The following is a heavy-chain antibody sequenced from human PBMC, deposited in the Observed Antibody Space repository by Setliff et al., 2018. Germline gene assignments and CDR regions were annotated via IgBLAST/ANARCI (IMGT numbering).Heavy chain of an antibody. D-gene: IGHD6-19*01. CDR3: ARAIYSSGWYLRYYYYMDV. CDR1: GGSFSGYY. CDR2: INHSGST. J-gene: IGHJ6*03. V-gene: IGHV4-34*01. Sequence: SETLSLTCAVYGGSFSGYYWSWIRQPPGKGLEWIGEINHSGSTNYNPSLKSRVTISVATSKNQFSLKLSSVTAADTAVYYCARAIYSSGWYLRYYYYMDVWGKGTTVTVSS.